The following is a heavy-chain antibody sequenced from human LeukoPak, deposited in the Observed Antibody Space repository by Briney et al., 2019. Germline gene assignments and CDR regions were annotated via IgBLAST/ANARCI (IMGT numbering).Heavy chain of an antibody. V-gene: IGHV5-51*01. Sequence: GESLKISCKGSGYNFANYWIARVRQMPGKGLEWMGIIHPGDSDIRYSPSFQGQVTISADKSISTAYLQWSSLKASDTAIYYCARAPTGFPNWFDPWGQGTQVTVSS. J-gene: IGHJ5*02. D-gene: IGHD2-8*02. CDR3: ARAPTGFPNWFDP. CDR2: IHPGDSDI. CDR1: GYNFANYW.